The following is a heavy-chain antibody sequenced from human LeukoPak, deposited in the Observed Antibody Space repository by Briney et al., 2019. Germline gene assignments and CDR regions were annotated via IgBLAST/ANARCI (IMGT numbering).Heavy chain of an antibody. CDR3: ARSEVSTTLLDY. D-gene: IGHD5/OR15-5a*01. CDR2: IWYDGRNK. J-gene: IGHJ4*02. Sequence: GGSLRLSCAASRFTLSNFGMHWVRQAPGKGLEWVAVIWYDGRNKYYADSVKGRFTISRDNFKNALYLEMNTLRAEDTAMYYCARSEVSTTLLDYWGQGTLVTVSS. V-gene: IGHV3-33*01. CDR1: RFTLSNFG.